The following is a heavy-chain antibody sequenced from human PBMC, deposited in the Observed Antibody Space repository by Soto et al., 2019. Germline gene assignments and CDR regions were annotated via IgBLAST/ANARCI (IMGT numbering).Heavy chain of an antibody. CDR1: GFTLRTYT. CDR2: ISISSSDR. V-gene: IGHV3-21*06. CDR3: VRGMNPLF. Sequence: LRLSCAASGFTLRTYTMNWVRQAPGKGLEWVSSISISSSDRYYADSVRGRFTISRDNAKNALYLQMNSLRADDTAVYFCVRGMNPLFGGQGTLVTVS. J-gene: IGHJ4*01.